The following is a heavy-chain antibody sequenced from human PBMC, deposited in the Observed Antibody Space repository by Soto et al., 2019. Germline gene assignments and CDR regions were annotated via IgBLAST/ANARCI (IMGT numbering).Heavy chain of an antibody. CDR3: ARGIDYDSSGYYSAYFDY. Sequence: ESGGGVVQPGRSLRLSCAASGFTFSSYGMHWVRQAPGKGLEWVAVIWYDGSNKYYADSVKGRFTISRDNSKNTLYLQMNSLRAEDTAVYYCARGIDYDSSGYYSAYFDYWGQGTLVTVSS. V-gene: IGHV3-33*01. J-gene: IGHJ4*02. CDR2: IWYDGSNK. CDR1: GFTFSSYG. D-gene: IGHD3-22*01.